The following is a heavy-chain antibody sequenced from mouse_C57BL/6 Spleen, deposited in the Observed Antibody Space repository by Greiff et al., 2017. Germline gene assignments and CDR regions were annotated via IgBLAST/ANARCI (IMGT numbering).Heavy chain of an antibody. CDR2: IYPGDGDT. CDR1: GYAFTSSW. Sequence: QVQLKESGPELVKPGASVKISCKASGYAFTSSWMNWVKQRPGQGLEWIGRIYPGDGDTNYNGKFKGKATLTADTSSSTAYMQLSSLTSEDSAVYFCARTRGYYFDYWGQGTTLTVSS. V-gene: IGHV1-82*01. CDR3: ARTRGYYFDY. J-gene: IGHJ2*01.